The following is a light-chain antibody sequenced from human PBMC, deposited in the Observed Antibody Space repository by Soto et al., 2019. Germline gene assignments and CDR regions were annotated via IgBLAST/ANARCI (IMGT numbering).Light chain of an antibody. Sequence: SALTQTPSASGSPGQSVTISCTGTSSDVGAYKYVSWYQQYPGKAPKLMIYEVSKRPSGVPDRFSGSKSVNTASLTVSGLQAEDEADYYCTSYVGSDIWVFGGGTKVTVL. CDR1: SSDVGAYKY. CDR2: EVS. CDR3: TSYVGSDIWV. V-gene: IGLV2-8*01. J-gene: IGLJ3*02.